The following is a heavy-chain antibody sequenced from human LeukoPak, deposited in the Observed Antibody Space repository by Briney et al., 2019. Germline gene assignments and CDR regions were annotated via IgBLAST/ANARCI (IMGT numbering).Heavy chain of an antibody. J-gene: IGHJ4*02. CDR1: GYTFTSYY. CDR2: INPSGGST. V-gene: IGHV1-46*01. Sequence: GASVKVSCKASGYTFTSYYMHWVRRAPGQGREWMGIINPSGGSTSYAQKFQGRVTMTRDTSTSTVYMELSSLRSEDTAVYYCARGDYYDSSGYLQFDYWGQGTLLTVSS. CDR3: ARGDYYDSSGYLQFDY. D-gene: IGHD3-22*01.